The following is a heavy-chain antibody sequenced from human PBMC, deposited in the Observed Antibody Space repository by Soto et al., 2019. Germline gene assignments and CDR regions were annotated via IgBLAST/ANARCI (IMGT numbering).Heavy chain of an antibody. Sequence: EVQLVEAGGGLVQPGGSLRLSCAASGFTVSSYEMNWVRQAPGKGLEWVSYISSSGSTLYYADSVTGRFTISRDNAKNSLYLHMNSLRAEDTAVYYWESVRYYYGLDVCGQGTTVTVSS. CDR1: GFTVSSYE. D-gene: IGHD3-10*01. CDR2: ISSSGSTL. V-gene: IGHV3-48*03. CDR3: ESVRYYYGLDV. J-gene: IGHJ6*02.